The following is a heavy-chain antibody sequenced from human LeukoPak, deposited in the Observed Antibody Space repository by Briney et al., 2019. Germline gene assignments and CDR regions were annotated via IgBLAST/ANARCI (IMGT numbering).Heavy chain of an antibody. CDR2: ISSTSSTI. Sequence: AGGSLRLSCAASGFTFSAYSMNWVRQDPGKGMEWISYISSTSSTIYYADSVKGRFTISRDNAKNSLSLQMNSLRDEDTAVYYCARDLHYAFDIWGQGTMVTVSS. J-gene: IGHJ3*02. CDR3: ARDLHYAFDI. V-gene: IGHV3-48*02. CDR1: GFTFSAYS.